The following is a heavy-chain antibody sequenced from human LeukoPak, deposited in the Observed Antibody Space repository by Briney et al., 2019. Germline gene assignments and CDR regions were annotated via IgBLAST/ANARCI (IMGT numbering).Heavy chain of an antibody. D-gene: IGHD3-22*01. CDR3: ARDRGDYDSSGSKYYYFDY. J-gene: IGHJ4*02. V-gene: IGHV1-2*02. CDR1: GYTFTGYY. CDR2: INPNSGGT. Sequence: GASVKVSCKASGYTFTGYYMHWVRQAPGQGLEWMGWINPNSGGTNYAQKFQGRVTMTRDTSISTAYMELSRLRSDDTAVYYCARDRGDYDSSGSKYYYFDYWGQGTLVTVSS.